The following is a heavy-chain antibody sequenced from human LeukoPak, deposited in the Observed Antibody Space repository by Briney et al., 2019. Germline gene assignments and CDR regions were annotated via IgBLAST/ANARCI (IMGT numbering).Heavy chain of an antibody. CDR3: ARAFPSSGSYFDY. CDR1: GFTVSSNY. Sequence: GGSLRLSCAASGFTVSSNYMSWVRQAPGKGLEWVSVIYSGGSTYYADSVKGRFTLSRDNSKNTLYLQMNSLRAEDTAVYYCARAFPSSGSYFDYWGQGTLVTVSS. CDR2: IYSGGST. V-gene: IGHV3-53*01. J-gene: IGHJ4*02. D-gene: IGHD1-26*01.